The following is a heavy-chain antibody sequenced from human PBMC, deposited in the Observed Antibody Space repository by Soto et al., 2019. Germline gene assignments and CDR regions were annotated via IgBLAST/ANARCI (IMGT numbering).Heavy chain of an antibody. D-gene: IGHD1-26*01. J-gene: IGHJ4*02. Sequence: PSQTLSLTCAISGDSVSSNSAARNWIRQSPSRGLEWLGRTYYRSKWYNDYAVSVKSRITINPDTSKNQFSLQLNSVTPEDTAVYYCARLLMGSGSYRDQYYFDYWGQGTLVTVSS. V-gene: IGHV6-1*01. CDR3: ARLLMGSGSYRDQYYFDY. CDR1: GDSVSSNSAA. CDR2: TYYRSKWYN.